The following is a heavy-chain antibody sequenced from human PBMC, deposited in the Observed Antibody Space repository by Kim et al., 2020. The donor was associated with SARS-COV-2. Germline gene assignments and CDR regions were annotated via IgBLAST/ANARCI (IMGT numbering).Heavy chain of an antibody. CDR3: ARRAAGIDW. V-gene: IGHV4-34*01. Sequence: SETLSLTCAVYGGSFSGHYWNWIRQPPGMGLEWIGEINHSGSTNYNPSLKSRVTLSVDTTKNQFSLKLSSLTAADTAAYYCARRAAGIDWWGQGTPVTVS. J-gene: IGHJ4*02. CDR2: INHSGST. CDR1: GGSFSGHY.